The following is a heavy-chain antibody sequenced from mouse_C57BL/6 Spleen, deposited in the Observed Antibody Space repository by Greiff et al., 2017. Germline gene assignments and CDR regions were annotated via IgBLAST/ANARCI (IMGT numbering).Heavy chain of an antibody. V-gene: IGHV1-15*01. CDR2: IDPETGGT. CDR3: TDRGGYASWCAY. CDR1: GYTFTDYE. D-gene: IGHD2-2*01. J-gene: IGHJ3*01. Sequence: VQLQQSGAELVRPGASVTLSCKASGYTFTDYEMHWVKQTPVHGLEWIGAIDPETGGTAYNQKFKGKAILTADKSSSTAYMELRSLTSEDSAVYYCTDRGGYASWCAYWGQGTLVTVSA.